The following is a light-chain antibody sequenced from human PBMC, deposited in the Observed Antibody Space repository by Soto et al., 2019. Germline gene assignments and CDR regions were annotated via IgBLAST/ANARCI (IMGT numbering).Light chain of an antibody. J-gene: IGLJ2*01. V-gene: IGLV1-40*01. Sequence: QSVLTQPPSVSGAPGQRVTISCTGSSSNIGAGYDVHWYQQLPGTAPKLLIYGNSNRPSGVPDRFSGSKSGTSASLAITGLQAEDEADYYCQSYDSRLSASDVVFGGGTKVTVL. CDR1: SSNIGAGYD. CDR3: QSYDSRLSASDVV. CDR2: GNS.